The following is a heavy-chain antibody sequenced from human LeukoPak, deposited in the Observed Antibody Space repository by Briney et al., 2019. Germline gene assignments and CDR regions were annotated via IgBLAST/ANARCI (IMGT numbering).Heavy chain of an antibody. Sequence: SQTLSLTCTVSGGSISSGSYYWSWIRQPAGKGLEWIGRIYTSGSTNYNPSLKSRVTISVDASKNQFSLKLSSVTAADTAVYYCAREASPGNPYYYYYYMDVWGKGTTVTVSS. CDR2: IYTSGST. D-gene: IGHD1-14*01. CDR1: GGSISSGSYY. V-gene: IGHV4-61*02. J-gene: IGHJ6*03. CDR3: AREASPGNPYYYYYYMDV.